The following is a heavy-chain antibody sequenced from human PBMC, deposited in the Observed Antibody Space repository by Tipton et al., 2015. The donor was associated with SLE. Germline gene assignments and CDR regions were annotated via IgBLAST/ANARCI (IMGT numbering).Heavy chain of an antibody. Sequence: TLSLTCAVSGYFFSSGHYSGYFRGWIRQPPGKGLEWIGNIYDSGKTYYNPSLKSRATILIDMSKNQFSLKLTSVTATDTAIYYCVRDPLQDYIQRKDWYFNLWGRGTLVTVSS. CDR1: GYFFSSGHYSGYF. V-gene: IGHV4-38-2*02. J-gene: IGHJ2*01. CDR2: IYDSGKT. D-gene: IGHD4-11*01. CDR3: VRDPLQDYIQRKDWYFNL.